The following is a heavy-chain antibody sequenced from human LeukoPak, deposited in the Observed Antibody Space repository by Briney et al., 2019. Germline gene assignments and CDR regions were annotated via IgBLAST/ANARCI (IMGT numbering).Heavy chain of an antibody. D-gene: IGHD3-3*01. CDR1: GYTFTNNG. CDR2: ISAYNGNT. CDR3: ARAYDFPDY. V-gene: IGHV1-18*01. J-gene: IGHJ4*02. Sequence: ASVKVSCKASGYTFTNNGFSWVRQAPGQGPEWMGWISAYNGNTNYAQKFQGRVTMTRDTSTSTVYMELSSLRSEDTAVYYCARAYDFPDYWGQGTLVTVSS.